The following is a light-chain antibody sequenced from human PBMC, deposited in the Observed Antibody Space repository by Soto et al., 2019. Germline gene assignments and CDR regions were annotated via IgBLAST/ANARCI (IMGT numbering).Light chain of an antibody. CDR2: DAS. CDR3: QQYETFSGT. V-gene: IGKV1-5*01. CDR1: QSVSGW. Sequence: DIQMTQSPSTLSASVGDTVTVTGRASQSVSGWLAWYQQKPGEAPKLLIYDASGLPRGVPSRFSGSGSGTKFTLTIASLQPDDFATYYCQQYETFSGTFGPGTKVEI. J-gene: IGKJ1*01.